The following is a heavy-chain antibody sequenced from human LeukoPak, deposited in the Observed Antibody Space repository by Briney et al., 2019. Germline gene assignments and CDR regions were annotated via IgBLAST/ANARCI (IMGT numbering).Heavy chain of an antibody. Sequence: SETLSLTCTVSGGSISSYYWSWIRQSPGKGLEWIGYIYYSGSTNYNPSLKSRVTISVDTSKNQFSLKLSSVTAADTAVYYCARASPRSYYYYGMDVWGQGTTVTVSS. J-gene: IGHJ6*02. D-gene: IGHD3-16*02. CDR2: IYYSGST. CDR3: ARASPRSYYYYGMDV. V-gene: IGHV4-59*01. CDR1: GGSISSYY.